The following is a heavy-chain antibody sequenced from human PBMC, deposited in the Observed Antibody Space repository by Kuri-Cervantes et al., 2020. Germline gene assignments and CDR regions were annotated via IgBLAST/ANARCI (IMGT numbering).Heavy chain of an antibody. Sequence: GGSLRLSCAASGFTFSSYWMNWVRQAPGKGLQWVSTLSVSGATTYYADSVKGRFTISRDNSKNTLYLQMNSLRAEDTALYYCAKEKGGWYYWGQGTLVTVSS. CDR3: AKEKGGWYY. V-gene: IGHV3-23*01. D-gene: IGHD6-19*01. CDR2: LSVSGATT. J-gene: IGHJ4*02. CDR1: GFTFSSYW.